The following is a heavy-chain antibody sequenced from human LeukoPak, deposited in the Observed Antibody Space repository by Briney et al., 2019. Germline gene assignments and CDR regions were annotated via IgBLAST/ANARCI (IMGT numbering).Heavy chain of an antibody. J-gene: IGHJ4*02. Sequence: SETLSLTCTVSGGSISSSSYYWGWIRQPPGKGLEWIGSIYYTRSTYYNPSLESRLTMSVDTPKNQFSLHLTSVTAADTAVYYCARDWGTYFDYWGQGTLVTVSS. CDR1: GGSISSSSYY. CDR2: IYYTRST. D-gene: IGHD7-27*01. CDR3: ARDWGTYFDY. V-gene: IGHV4-39*07.